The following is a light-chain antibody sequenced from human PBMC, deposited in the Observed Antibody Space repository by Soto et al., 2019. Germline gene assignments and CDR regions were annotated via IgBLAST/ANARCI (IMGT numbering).Light chain of an antibody. CDR3: QQYKSYPWT. V-gene: IGKV1-5*03. J-gene: IGKJ1*01. CDR2: KAS. Sequence: DIPMTHSPSTLSASVGDRVTITCRASQSINTWLAWYQQKPGKAPKLLIYKASTLESGVPSRFSGSGSGTEFTLTISSLQPDDFATYYCQQYKSYPWTFGQGTKVEIK. CDR1: QSINTW.